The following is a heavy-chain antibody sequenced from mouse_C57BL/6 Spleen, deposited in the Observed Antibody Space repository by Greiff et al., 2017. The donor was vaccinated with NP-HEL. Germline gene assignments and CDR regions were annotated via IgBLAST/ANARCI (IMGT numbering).Heavy chain of an antibody. V-gene: IGHV1-61*01. D-gene: IGHD2-4*01. J-gene: IGHJ1*03. CDR1: GYTFTSYW. CDR3: AIYYDYDDWYFDV. CDR2: IYPSDSET. Sequence: QVQLQQPGAELVRPGSSVKLSCKASGYTFTSYWMDWVKQRPGQGLEWIGNIYPSDSETHYNQKFKDKATLTVDKSSSTAYMQLSSLTSEDSAVYYCAIYYDYDDWYFDVWGTGTTVTVSS.